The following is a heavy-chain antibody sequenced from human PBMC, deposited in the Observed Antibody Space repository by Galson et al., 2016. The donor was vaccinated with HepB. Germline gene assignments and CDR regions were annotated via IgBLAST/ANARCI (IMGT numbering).Heavy chain of an antibody. V-gene: IGHV3-7*01. CDR2: IKQDGSKE. CDR3: LADTYDFDL. D-gene: IGHD2-15*01. CDR1: GFTFSNYA. J-gene: IGHJ3*01. Sequence: SLRLSCAASGFTFSNYAMNWVRQAPGKGLEWVANIKQDGSKENYVDSVKGRFTISRDNAKNSLYLQMNSLTVAYTAVYYCLADTYDFDLWGQGTMVSVSS.